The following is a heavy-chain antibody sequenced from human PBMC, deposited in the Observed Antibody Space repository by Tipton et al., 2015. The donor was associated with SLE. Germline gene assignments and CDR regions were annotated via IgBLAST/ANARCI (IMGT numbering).Heavy chain of an antibody. CDR3: VRERALATFDY. V-gene: IGHV4-38-2*02. CDR1: GYSISSGHY. D-gene: IGHD1-1*01. J-gene: IGHJ4*02. CDR2: MYYSGGP. Sequence: TLSLTCSVSGYSISSGHYWGWIRQAPGKGVEWIGSMYYSGGPYNNPSLKSRVTISADTSKNQFSLKLTSVTAADTAVYYCVRERALATFDYWGRGTLVTVPS.